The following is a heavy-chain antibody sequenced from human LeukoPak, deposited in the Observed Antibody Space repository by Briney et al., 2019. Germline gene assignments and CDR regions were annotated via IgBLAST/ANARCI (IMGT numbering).Heavy chain of an antibody. CDR3: ARRWGGSYQLDY. J-gene: IGHJ4*02. D-gene: IGHD1-26*01. CDR2: INPNSGGT. Sequence: ASVKVSCKASGYTFTGYFMHWGRQAPGQRVEGMGWINPNSGGTNYEQKFQGRVTLTRDTSIRTTYMELTSLRSDDTAVYYCARRWGGSYQLDYWGQGTLVTVSS. CDR1: GYTFTGYF. V-gene: IGHV1-2*02.